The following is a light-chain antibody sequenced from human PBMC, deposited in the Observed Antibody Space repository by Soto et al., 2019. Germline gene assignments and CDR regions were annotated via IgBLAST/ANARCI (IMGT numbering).Light chain of an antibody. CDR3: QQYGRSPPWT. Sequence: EIVLTQSPGTLSLSPGEGVTLSCRASQSVSSSSLAWYQQKPGQAPRLLIYGASSRATGIPDRFTGSGSGTDFTLTISRLEPEDFAVYYCQQYGRSPPWTFGQGTKVEIK. CDR2: GAS. V-gene: IGKV3-20*01. CDR1: QSVSSSS. J-gene: IGKJ1*01.